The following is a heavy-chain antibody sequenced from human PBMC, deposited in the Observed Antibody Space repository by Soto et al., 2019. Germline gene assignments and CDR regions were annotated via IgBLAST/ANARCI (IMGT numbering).Heavy chain of an antibody. CDR2: IYHSGST. V-gene: IGHV4-4*02. CDR1: GDSMSRSDR. CDR3: ARAKMVAVAGGMDYYYYGMDV. Sequence: QVQLQESGPGLVKPSGTLSLTCAVSGDSMSRSDRWSWVRQPPGKGLEWIGEIYHSGSTKYNPSLKSRVTISVDKSKNQFSLKMSSVTAADTAVYYCARAKMVAVAGGMDYYYYGMDVWGQGTTVTVSS. D-gene: IGHD6-19*01. J-gene: IGHJ6*02.